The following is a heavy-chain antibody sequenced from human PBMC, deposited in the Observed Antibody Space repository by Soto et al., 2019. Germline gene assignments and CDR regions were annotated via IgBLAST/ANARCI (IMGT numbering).Heavy chain of an antibody. CDR1: GYSIISSDLY. J-gene: IGHJ5*02. CDR2: IFYLGSS. V-gene: IGHV4-39*01. Sequence: PSESLSLPCAVSGYSIISSDLYWGWVRQPPGKGLEWIGSIFYLGSSYYNPSLKSRVTMSVDTSKNQFSLRLRSVTAADTALYFCARHSLALRKNNWFDPWGQGIMVTVSS. D-gene: IGHD3-3*02. CDR3: ARHSLALRKNNWFDP.